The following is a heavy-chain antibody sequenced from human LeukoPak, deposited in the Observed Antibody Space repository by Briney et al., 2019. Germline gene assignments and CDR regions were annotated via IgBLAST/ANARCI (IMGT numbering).Heavy chain of an antibody. Sequence: GGSLRLSCAASGFTFSTYWMHWVRQATGKGVVWVSRINSDGSRTTYADSVKGRFTISRDNAKNTLYLQMNSLRTEDTAVYYCARPETQYSSGLDGFDIWGQGTMVTVSS. CDR3: ARPETQYSSGLDGFDI. J-gene: IGHJ3*02. D-gene: IGHD6-19*01. V-gene: IGHV3-74*01. CDR2: INSDGSRT. CDR1: GFTFSTYW.